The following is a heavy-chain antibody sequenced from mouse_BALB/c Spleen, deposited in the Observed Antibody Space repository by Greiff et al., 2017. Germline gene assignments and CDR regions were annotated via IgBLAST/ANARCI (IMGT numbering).Heavy chain of an antibody. J-gene: IGHJ3*01. CDR2: ISSGGSYT. V-gene: IGHV5-9-4*01. Sequence: DVMLVESGGGLVKPGGSLKLSCAASGFTFSSYAMSWVRQSPEKRLEWVAEISSGGSYTYYPDTVTGRFTISRDNAKNTLYLEMSSLRSEDTAMYYCARVEITAWFAYWGQGTLVTVSA. CDR1: GFTFSSYA. CDR3: ARVEITAWFAY. D-gene: IGHD2-4*01.